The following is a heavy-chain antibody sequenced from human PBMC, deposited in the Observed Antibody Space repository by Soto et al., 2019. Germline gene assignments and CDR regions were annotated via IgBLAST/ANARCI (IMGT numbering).Heavy chain of an antibody. V-gene: IGHV3-74*01. Sequence: EVQLVESGGGLVQPGGSLRLSCAASGFTFSSYWMHWVRQAPGNGLVCVSRINSDGSSTSYADSVKGRFNISSYNAKNKLYLHMTRLRAEDTAVYYCSLDSHYFYDSTVYYDYWGQGTLVTVSA. CDR1: GFTFSSYW. CDR2: INSDGSST. CDR3: SLDSHYFYDSTVYYDY. D-gene: IGHD3-22*01. J-gene: IGHJ4*02.